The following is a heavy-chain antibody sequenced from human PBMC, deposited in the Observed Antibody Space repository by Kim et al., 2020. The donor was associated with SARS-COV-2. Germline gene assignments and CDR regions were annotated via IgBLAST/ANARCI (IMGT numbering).Heavy chain of an antibody. Sequence: DSVRGRFTIARDNAKNTLYLQMNSLRAEDTAVYYCARAPYLYATDNWFDPWGQGTLVTVSS. D-gene: IGHD2-8*01. V-gene: IGHV3-74*01. CDR3: ARAPYLYATDNWFDP. J-gene: IGHJ5*02.